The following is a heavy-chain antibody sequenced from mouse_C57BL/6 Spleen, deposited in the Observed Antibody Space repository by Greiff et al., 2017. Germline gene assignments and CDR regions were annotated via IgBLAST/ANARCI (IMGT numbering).Heavy chain of an antibody. J-gene: IGHJ2*01. D-gene: IGHD2-12*01. Sequence: QVQLKQSGAELVKPGASVKISCKASGYAFSSYWMHWVKQRPGRGLEWIGQIYPGDGDTNYNGKFKGKATLTADKSSSTAYMQLSSLTSEDSAVYFCARGDNYDVDFDYWGQGTTLTVSS. CDR2: IYPGDGDT. V-gene: IGHV1-80*01. CDR3: ARGDNYDVDFDY. CDR1: GYAFSSYW.